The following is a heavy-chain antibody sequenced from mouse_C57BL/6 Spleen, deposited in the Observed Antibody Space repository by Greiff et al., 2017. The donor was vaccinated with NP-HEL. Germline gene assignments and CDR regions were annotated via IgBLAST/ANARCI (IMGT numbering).Heavy chain of an antibody. D-gene: IGHD1-1*01. CDR1: GFTFSDYG. CDR2: ISSGSSTI. V-gene: IGHV5-17*01. CDR3: ARGTTVVAHWYFDV. J-gene: IGHJ1*03. Sequence: EVHLVESGGGLVKPGGSLKLSCAASGFTFSDYGMHWVRQAPEKGLEWVAYISSGSSTIYYADTVKGRFTISRDNAKNNLFLQMTSLRSEDTAMYYCARGTTVVAHWYFDVWGTGTTVTVSS.